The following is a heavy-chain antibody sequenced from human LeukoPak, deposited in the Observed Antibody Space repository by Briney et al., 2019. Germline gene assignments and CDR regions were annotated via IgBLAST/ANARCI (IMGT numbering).Heavy chain of an antibody. Sequence: SETLPLTCAVSGYSISSGYYWGWVRQPPGKGLEGIGSIYHSGSTYYNPSLQRPVTISVDTSKNQFSLKLSSVTAADTGVYYCARRGPQYWYSDTWGRGNLVTVSS. V-gene: IGHV4-38-2*01. CDR1: GYSISSGYY. CDR2: IYHSGST. CDR3: ARRGPQYWYSDT. J-gene: IGHJ2*01.